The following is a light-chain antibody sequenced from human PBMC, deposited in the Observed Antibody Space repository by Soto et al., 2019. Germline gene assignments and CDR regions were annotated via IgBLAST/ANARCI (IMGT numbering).Light chain of an antibody. Sequence: QSVLTQPPSASGTPGQRVTISCSGSSSNIGGYTVNWYQQLPGTAPKLLIYSNNQRPSGVPDRFCGSKSGTSASLAISGLQSEDEADYYCAAWDDSLNGWVFGGGTKLTVL. CDR2: SNN. V-gene: IGLV1-44*01. J-gene: IGLJ3*02. CDR1: SSNIGGYT. CDR3: AAWDDSLNGWV.